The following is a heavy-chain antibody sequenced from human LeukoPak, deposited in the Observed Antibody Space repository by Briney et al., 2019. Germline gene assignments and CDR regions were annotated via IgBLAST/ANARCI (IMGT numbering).Heavy chain of an antibody. D-gene: IGHD3-10*01. CDR3: ARDPDETLWFGDHTGYYYGMDV. J-gene: IGHJ6*02. V-gene: IGHV3-9*01. CDR1: GFTFDDYA. Sequence: PGGSLRLSCAASGFTFDDYAMHWVRQAPGKGLEWVSGISWNSGSIGYADSVKGRFTISRDNAKNSLYLQMNSLRAEDTAVYYCARDPDETLWFGDHTGYYYGMDVWGQGTTVTVSS. CDR2: ISWNSGSI.